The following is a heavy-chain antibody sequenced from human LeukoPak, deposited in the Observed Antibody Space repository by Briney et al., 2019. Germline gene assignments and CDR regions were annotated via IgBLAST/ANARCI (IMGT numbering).Heavy chain of an antibody. CDR3: AKQIFGVVIIPADY. CDR2: ISGSGGST. J-gene: IGHJ4*02. D-gene: IGHD3-3*01. Sequence: GGSLRLSCAASGFTSSSYAMSWVRQAPGKGLEWVSAISGSGGSTYYADSVKGRFTISRDNSKNTLYLQMNSLRAEDTAVYYCAKQIFGVVIIPADYWGQGTLVTVSS. V-gene: IGHV3-23*01. CDR1: GFTSSSYA.